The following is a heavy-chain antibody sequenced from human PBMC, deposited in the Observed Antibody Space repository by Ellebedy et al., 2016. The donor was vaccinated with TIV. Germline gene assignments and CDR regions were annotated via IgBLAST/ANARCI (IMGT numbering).Heavy chain of an antibody. CDR3: ARGEYGSGSRLDY. CDR1: GGSISSGGYY. J-gene: IGHJ4*02. D-gene: IGHD3-10*01. Sequence: SETLSLXCTVSGGSISSGGYYWSWIRQHPGKGLEWIGYIYYSGSTYYNPSLKSRVTISVDTSKNQFSLKLSSVTAADTAVYYCARGEYGSGSRLDYWGQGNLVTVSS. V-gene: IGHV4-31*03. CDR2: IYYSGST.